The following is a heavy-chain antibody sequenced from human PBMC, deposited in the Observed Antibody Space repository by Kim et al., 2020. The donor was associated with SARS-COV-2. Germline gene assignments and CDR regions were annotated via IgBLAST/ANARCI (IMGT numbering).Heavy chain of an antibody. J-gene: IGHJ6*02. CDR2: IYPGDSDT. D-gene: IGHD2-2*01. CDR1: GYSFTSYW. Sequence: GESLKISCKGSGYSFTSYWIGWVRQMPGKGLEWMGIIYPGDSDTRYSPSVQGQVTISADKSISTAYLQWSSLKASDTAMYYCARSPVASCWFYGMDVWGQGTTVTVSS. V-gene: IGHV5-51*01. CDR3: ARSPVASCWFYGMDV.